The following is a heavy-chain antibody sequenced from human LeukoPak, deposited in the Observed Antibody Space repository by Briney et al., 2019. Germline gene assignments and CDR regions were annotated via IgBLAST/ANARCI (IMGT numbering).Heavy chain of an antibody. CDR3: ARVGWGAAAGTEYFQH. CDR1: GYTFTGYY. D-gene: IGHD6-13*01. J-gene: IGHJ1*01. CDR2: INPNSGGT. V-gene: IGHV1-2*02. Sequence: ASVEVSCKASGYTFTGYYMHWVRQAPGQGLEWMGWINPNSGGTNYAQKFQGRVTMTRDTSISTAYMELSRLRSDDTAVYYCARVGWGAAAGTEYFQHWGQGTLVTVSS.